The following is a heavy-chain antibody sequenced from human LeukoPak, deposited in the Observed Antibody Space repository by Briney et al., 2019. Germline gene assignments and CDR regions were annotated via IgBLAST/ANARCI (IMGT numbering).Heavy chain of an antibody. CDR1: GYTFTSYA. V-gene: IGHV1-3*03. CDR2: INAGNGNT. J-gene: IGHJ4*02. D-gene: IGHD5-12*01. CDR3: ARDQGSYSGYDYGLDY. Sequence: ASVKVSCKASGYTFTSYAMHWVRQAPGQRLEWMGWINAGNGNTKYSQEFQGRVTITRDTSASTAYMELSSLRSEDMAVYYCARDQGSYSGYDYGLDYWGQGTLVTVSS.